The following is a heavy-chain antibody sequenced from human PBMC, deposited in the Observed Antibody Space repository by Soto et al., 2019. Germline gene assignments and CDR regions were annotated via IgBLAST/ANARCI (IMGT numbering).Heavy chain of an antibody. J-gene: IGHJ4*02. V-gene: IGHV3-23*01. Sequence: LRLSFAASGFTFSSYAMSWVRQAPGKGLEWVSAITGGGGSTYSADSVKGRFTISRDNSKNTLYLQMNSLRAEDTAVYFCAKNILTYCGGDCYPRLLTSPDYWGQGTLVTVSS. CDR2: ITGGGGST. CDR1: GFTFSSYA. D-gene: IGHD2-21*02. CDR3: AKNILTYCGGDCYPRLLTSPDY.